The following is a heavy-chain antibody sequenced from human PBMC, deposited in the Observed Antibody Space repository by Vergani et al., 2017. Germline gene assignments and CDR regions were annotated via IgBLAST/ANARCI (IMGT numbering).Heavy chain of an antibody. CDR3: ARVHGLGAAASYDD. D-gene: IGHD6-13*01. CDR2: IIPIFGTA. J-gene: IGHJ4*02. V-gene: IGHV1-69*01. CDR1: GGTFSSYA. Sequence: QVQLVQSGAEVKKPGSSVKVSCKASGGTFSSYAISRVRQAPGQGLEWMGGIIPIFGTANYAQKFQGRVTITADESTSTAYMELSSLRSEDTAVYYCARVHGLGAAASYDDWGQGTLVTVSS.